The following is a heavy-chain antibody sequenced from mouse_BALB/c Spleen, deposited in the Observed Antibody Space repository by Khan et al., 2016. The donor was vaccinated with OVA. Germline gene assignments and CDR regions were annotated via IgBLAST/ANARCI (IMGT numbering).Heavy chain of an antibody. CDR1: GYTFTTYW. CDR3: TRDRIDY. V-gene: IGHV1-7*01. CDR2: INPTSGYT. J-gene: IGHJ2*01. Sequence: QVQLKQSGAELAQPGASVKMSCKASGYTFTTYWMHWIHQRPGQGLEWIGYINPTSGYTDYNEKFKDRATLSADKSSNTAYMQLTSLTSEDAAVYYCTRDRIDYGGQGTTLTVSS.